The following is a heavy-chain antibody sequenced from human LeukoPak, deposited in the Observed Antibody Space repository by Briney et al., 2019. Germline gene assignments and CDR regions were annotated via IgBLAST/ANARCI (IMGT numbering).Heavy chain of an antibody. V-gene: IGHV3-23*01. Sequence: GGSLRLSCAASGFTFSSYAMSWVRQAPGKGLEWVSAISGSGGSTYYADSVKGRFTISRDNSKNTLYLQMNSRRAEDTAVYYCARSEVDIVATVCFDYWGQGTLVTVSS. J-gene: IGHJ4*02. CDR1: GFTFSSYA. CDR2: ISGSGGST. CDR3: ARSEVDIVATVCFDY. D-gene: IGHD5-12*01.